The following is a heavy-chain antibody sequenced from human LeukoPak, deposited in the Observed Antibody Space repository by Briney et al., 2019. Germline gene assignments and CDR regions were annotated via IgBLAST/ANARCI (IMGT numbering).Heavy chain of an antibody. V-gene: IGHV3-48*04. CDR1: GFTFSSYS. Sequence: GGSLRLSCAASGFTFSSYSMNWVRQAPGKGLEWVSYISSRSATIYYADSVKGRFTISRDNAKNSLYLQMNSLRAEDTAVYYCARDHVYYYYYYMDVWGKGTTVTVSS. CDR2: ISSRSATI. J-gene: IGHJ6*03. CDR3: ARDHVYYYYYYMDV.